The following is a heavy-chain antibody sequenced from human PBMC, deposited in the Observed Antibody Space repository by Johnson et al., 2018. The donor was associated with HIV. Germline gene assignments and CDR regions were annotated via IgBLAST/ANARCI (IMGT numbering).Heavy chain of an antibody. Sequence: VQLVESGGGLVQPGGSLRLSCAASGFTFSSYAMHWVRQAPGKGLEYVSAISSNGGSTYYANSVKGRFTISRDNSKNTLYLQMGSLRAEDMAVYYCARDAVTPSWGQGTMVTVSS. CDR3: ARDAVTPS. J-gene: IGHJ3*01. D-gene: IGHD4-17*01. V-gene: IGHV3-64*01. CDR1: GFTFSSYA. CDR2: ISSNGGST.